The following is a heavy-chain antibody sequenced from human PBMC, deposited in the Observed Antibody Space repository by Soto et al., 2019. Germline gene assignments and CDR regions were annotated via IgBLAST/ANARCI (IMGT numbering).Heavy chain of an antibody. CDR2: INPSGGST. D-gene: IGHD4-17*01. V-gene: IGHV1-46*03. CDR1: GYTLTSYY. CDR3: ARAQTTTVTTFDY. Sequence: ASVKVSCKASGYTLTSYYMHWVRQAPGQGLEWMGIINPSGGSTSYAQKFQGRVTMTRDTSTSTVYTELSSLRSEDTAVYYCARAQTTTVTTFDYWDQGTLVTVSS. J-gene: IGHJ4*02.